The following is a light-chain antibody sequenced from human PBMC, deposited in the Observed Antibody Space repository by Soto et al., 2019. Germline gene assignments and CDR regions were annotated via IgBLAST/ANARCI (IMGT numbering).Light chain of an antibody. CDR2: LNSDGSH. CDR3: QTWGTGIVV. V-gene: IGLV4-69*01. CDR1: SGHSSYA. J-gene: IGLJ2*01. Sequence: QLVLTQSPSASASLGASVKRTCTMSSGHSSYAIAWHQQQPEKGPRYLMKLNSDGSHSKGDGIPDRFSGSSSGAERYLTISSLQSEDEADYYCQTWGTGIVVFGGGTKVTVL.